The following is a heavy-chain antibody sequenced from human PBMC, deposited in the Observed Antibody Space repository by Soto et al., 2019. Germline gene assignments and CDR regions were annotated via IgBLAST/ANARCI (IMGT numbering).Heavy chain of an antibody. J-gene: IGHJ3*02. CDR1: GYTFTNYA. CDR2: INAGNGNT. D-gene: IGHD2-15*01. Sequence: ASVQVSCKASGYTFTNYAMHWVRQAPGQRLEWMGWINAGNGNTKYSQKFQGRVTITRDTSASTAYMELSSLRSEDTAVYYCARGYCSGGSCYPDAFDIWGQGTMVTVSS. CDR3: ARGYCSGGSCYPDAFDI. V-gene: IGHV1-3*01.